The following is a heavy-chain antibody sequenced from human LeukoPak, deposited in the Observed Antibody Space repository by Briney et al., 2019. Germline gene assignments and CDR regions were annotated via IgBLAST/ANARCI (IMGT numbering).Heavy chain of an antibody. V-gene: IGHV3-33*01. J-gene: IGHJ6*03. D-gene: IGHD3-10*01. CDR2: IWYDGSNK. Sequence: GRSLRLSCAASGFTFSSYGMHWVRQAPGKGLEWVAVIWYDGSNKYYADSVKGRFTISRDNSKNTLYLQMNSLRAEDTAVYYCARGWGDYYYYMDVWGKGTTVTVSS. CDR3: ARGWGDYYYYMDV. CDR1: GFTFSSYG.